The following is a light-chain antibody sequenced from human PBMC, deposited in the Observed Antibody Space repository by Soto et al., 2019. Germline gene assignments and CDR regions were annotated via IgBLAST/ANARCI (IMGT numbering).Light chain of an antibody. CDR3: SSYAGSNNVYV. CDR2: EVS. V-gene: IGLV2-8*01. J-gene: IGLJ1*01. Sequence: QPVLTQPPSASGSPGQSVTISCTGTSSDVGGYNYVSWYQQHPGKAPKLMIYEVSKRPSGVPDRFSGSKSGNTASLTVSGLQAEDEADYYCSSYAGSNNVYVFGTGTKVTVL. CDR1: SSDVGGYNY.